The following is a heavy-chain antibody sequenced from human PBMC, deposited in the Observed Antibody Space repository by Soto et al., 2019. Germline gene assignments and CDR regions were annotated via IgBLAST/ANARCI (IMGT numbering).Heavy chain of an antibody. Sequence: SETLSLTCAVYGGSFSGYYWSWLRQPPGKGLEWIGEINHSGSTNYNPSLKSRVTISVDTSKNQFSLKLSSVTAADTAVYYCARALRFLEWLLTWFDPWGQGTLVTVSS. CDR2: INHSGST. V-gene: IGHV4-34*01. CDR1: GGSFSGYY. J-gene: IGHJ5*02. D-gene: IGHD3-3*01. CDR3: ARALRFLEWLLTWFDP.